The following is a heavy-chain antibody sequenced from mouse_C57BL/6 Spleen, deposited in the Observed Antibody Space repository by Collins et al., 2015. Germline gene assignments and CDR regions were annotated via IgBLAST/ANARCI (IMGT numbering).Heavy chain of an antibody. CDR2: INPNNGGT. J-gene: IGHJ3*01. CDR1: GYTFTDYY. V-gene: IGHV1-26*01. CDR3: ARSHYYGSSPWFAY. Sequence: EVQLQQSGPELVKPGASVKIPCKASGYTFTDYYMNWVKQSHGKSLEWIGDINPNNGGTSHNQKFKGKATLTVDKSSSTAYMELRSLTSEDSAVYYCARSHYYGSSPWFAYWGQGTLVTVSA. D-gene: IGHD1-1*01.